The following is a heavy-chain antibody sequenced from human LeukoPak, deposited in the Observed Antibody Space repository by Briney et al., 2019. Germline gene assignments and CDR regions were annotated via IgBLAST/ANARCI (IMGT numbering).Heavy chain of an antibody. D-gene: IGHD3-16*01. Sequence: ASVKVSCKASGYTFTSYGISWVRQAPGQGLEWMGWISAYNGNTNYAQKFQGRVTITTDESTSTAYMELSSLRSEDTAVYYCARVGGAGGSGNYFDYWGQGTLVTVSS. V-gene: IGHV1-18*01. CDR2: ISAYNGNT. CDR1: GYTFTSYG. J-gene: IGHJ4*02. CDR3: ARVGGAGGSGNYFDY.